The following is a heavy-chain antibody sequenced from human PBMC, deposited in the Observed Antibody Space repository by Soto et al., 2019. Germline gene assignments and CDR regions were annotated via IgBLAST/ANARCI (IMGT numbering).Heavy chain of an antibody. D-gene: IGHD5-12*01. V-gene: IGHV1-46*01. Sequence: ASVKVSCKASGYTFTSFSMHWVRQAPGQGLEWMGIIHPSGGSTSYPQKFQGRVTMTRDASTSTVYMEPSSLRSEDTAVYYCARVSGDGYNLPFDFGGNGNLVTV. J-gene: IGHJ4*01. CDR2: IHPSGGST. CDR3: ARVSGDGYNLPFDF. CDR1: GYTFTSFS.